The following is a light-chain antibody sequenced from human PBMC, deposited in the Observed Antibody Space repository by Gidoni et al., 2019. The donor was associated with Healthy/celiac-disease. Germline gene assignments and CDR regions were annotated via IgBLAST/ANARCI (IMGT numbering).Light chain of an antibody. Sequence: ELVLTQSTGTLSLSPGERATLSCRASQSVSSSYLAWYQQKPGQAPRLLIYGASSRATGIPDRFSGSGSVTDFTLTISRLEPEDFAVYYCQQYGSSPRLTFGQGTKLEIK. CDR2: GAS. J-gene: IGKJ2*01. CDR3: QQYGSSPRLT. CDR1: QSVSSSY. V-gene: IGKV3-20*01.